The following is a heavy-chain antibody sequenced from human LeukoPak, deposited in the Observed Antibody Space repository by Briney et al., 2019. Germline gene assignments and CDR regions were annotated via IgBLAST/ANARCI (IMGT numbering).Heavy chain of an antibody. Sequence: GGSLRLSCTASGFTIWMTWVRQAPGKGLEWVANMKQDGSEKYYVDSVKGRFTISRDNAKNSLYLQMNSLRAEDTAVYYCAGIYCSSTNCYRHFDYWGQGTLVTVSS. CDR2: MKQDGSEK. CDR3: AGIYCSSTNCYRHFDY. D-gene: IGHD2-2*01. V-gene: IGHV3-7*01. J-gene: IGHJ4*02. CDR1: GFTIW.